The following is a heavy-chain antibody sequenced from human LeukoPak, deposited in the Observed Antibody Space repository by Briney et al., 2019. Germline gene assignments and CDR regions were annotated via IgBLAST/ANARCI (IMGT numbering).Heavy chain of an antibody. V-gene: IGHV3-66*01. CDR1: EFSVGSNY. CDR2: IYSGGST. CDR3: ARDLRHSLAPLAAAVDY. D-gene: IGHD6-13*01. Sequence: QAGGSLRLSCAASEFSVGSNYMTWVRQAPGKGLEWVSLIYSGGSTYYADSVKGRFTISRDNSKNTLYLQMNSLRAEDTAVYYCARDLRHSLAPLAAAVDYWGQGTLVTVSS. J-gene: IGHJ4*02.